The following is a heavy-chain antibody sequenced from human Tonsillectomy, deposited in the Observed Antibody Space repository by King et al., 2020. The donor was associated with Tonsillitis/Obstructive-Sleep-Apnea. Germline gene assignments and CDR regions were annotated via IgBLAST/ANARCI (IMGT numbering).Heavy chain of an antibody. J-gene: IGHJ4*02. D-gene: IGHD6-13*01. CDR2: SSRSGST. V-gene: IGHV4-34*01. CDR3: ARGREGIVAAGPFDY. CDR1: GGSFSGYY. Sequence: VQLQQWGAGLVKPSETLSLTCAVYGGSFSGYYWSWIRQPPGKGLEWIGESSRSGSTNYNPSLKSRVPMSVDTSKNQFSLKLSSVTAADTAVYYCARGREGIVAAGPFDYWGQGTLVTVSS.